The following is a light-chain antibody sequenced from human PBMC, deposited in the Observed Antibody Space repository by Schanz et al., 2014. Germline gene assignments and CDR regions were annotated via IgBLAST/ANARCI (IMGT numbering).Light chain of an antibody. CDR3: QQYKSYPYT. Sequence: DIQMTQSPSTLSASVGDRVTFTCRASQSISSWLAWYQQKPGKAPKVLNYGASSLESGVPSRFSGSGSGLEITLTNSSLKPDDVATYYCQQYKSYPYTFGQGTKLESK. CDR1: QSISSW. J-gene: IGKJ2*01. CDR2: GAS. V-gene: IGKV1-5*01.